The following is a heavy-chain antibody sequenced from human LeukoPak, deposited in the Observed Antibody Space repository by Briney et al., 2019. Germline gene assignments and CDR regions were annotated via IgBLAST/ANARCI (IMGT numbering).Heavy chain of an antibody. CDR3: ARVRLEGSSSSEYSSRPMDV. D-gene: IGHD6-6*01. J-gene: IGHJ6*02. Sequence: RASVTVSCKASGYTFTSYGISWVRQAPGQGLEWMGWIIAYNGNTNYAQKLQGRVTMTTDTSTSTAYMELRSLRSDDTAVYYCARVRLEGSSSSEYSSRPMDVWGQGTTVTVSS. V-gene: IGHV1-18*01. CDR2: IIAYNGNT. CDR1: GYTFTSYG.